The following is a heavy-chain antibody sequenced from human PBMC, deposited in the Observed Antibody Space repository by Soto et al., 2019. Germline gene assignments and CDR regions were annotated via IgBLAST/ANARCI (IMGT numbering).Heavy chain of an antibody. Sequence: QVQLQESGPGLVKPSQTLSLTCTVSGGSISSGGYYWSWIRQHPGKGLEGIGYIYSSGSTYYNPSLKSRVTISVDTSKNQFSLKLSSVTAADTAVYYCARSSAGGDETIDYWGQGTQVTVSS. J-gene: IGHJ4*02. CDR2: IYSSGST. V-gene: IGHV4-31*03. D-gene: IGHD2-21*02. CDR3: ARSSAGGDETIDY. CDR1: GGSISSGGYY.